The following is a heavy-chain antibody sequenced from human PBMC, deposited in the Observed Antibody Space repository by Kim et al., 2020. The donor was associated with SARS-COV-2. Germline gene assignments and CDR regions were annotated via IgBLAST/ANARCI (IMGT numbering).Heavy chain of an antibody. Sequence: SVKVSCKASGGTFSSYAISWVRQAPGQGLEWMGGIIPIFGTANYAQKFQGRVTITADESTSTAYMELSSMRSEYTAVYYCAGDGRITMVRGVISSDYYYGMDVWGQGTTVTVSS. CDR2: IIPIFGTA. V-gene: IGHV1-69*13. J-gene: IGHJ6*02. CDR3: AGDGRITMVRGVISSDYYYGMDV. CDR1: GGTFSSYA. D-gene: IGHD3-10*01.